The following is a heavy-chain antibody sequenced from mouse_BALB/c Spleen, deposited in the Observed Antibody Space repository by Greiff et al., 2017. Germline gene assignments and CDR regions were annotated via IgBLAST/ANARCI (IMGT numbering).Heavy chain of an antibody. V-gene: IGHV3-8*02. D-gene: IGHD2-4*01. CDR3: AIYYDSFYAMDY. J-gene: IGHJ4*01. CDR1: GDSITSGY. Sequence: EVKLQESGPSLVKPSQTLSLTCSVTGDSITSGYWNWIRKFPGNKLEYMGYISYSGSTYYNPSLKSRISITRDTSKNQYYLQLNSVTTEDTATYYCAIYYDSFYAMDYWGQGTSVTVSS. CDR2: ISYSGST.